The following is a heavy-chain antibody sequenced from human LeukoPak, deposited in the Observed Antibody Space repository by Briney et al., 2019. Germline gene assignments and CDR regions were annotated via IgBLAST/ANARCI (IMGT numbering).Heavy chain of an antibody. CDR3: ARLRGAQFYFYYYMDV. CDR1: GFTFSSYS. D-gene: IGHD5-24*01. J-gene: IGHJ6*03. Sequence: GGSLRLSCAASGFTFSSYSMNCVRQAPGKGLEWVSGINWDGDSIGYAESVKGRFTITRDNDKNSLYLQMNSLRAEDTALYYCARLRGAQFYFYYYMDVWGKGTTVTVSS. CDR2: INWDGDSI. V-gene: IGHV3-20*04.